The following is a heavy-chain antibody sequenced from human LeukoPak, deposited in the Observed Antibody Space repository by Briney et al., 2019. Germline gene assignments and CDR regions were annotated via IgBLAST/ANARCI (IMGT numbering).Heavy chain of an antibody. CDR2: IYHSGST. CDR1: GGSISSGGYY. D-gene: IGHD2-2*01. Sequence: PSQTLSLTCTVSGGSISSGGYYWSWIRQPPGKGLEWIGYIYHSGSTYYNPSLKSRVTISVDRSKNQFSLKLSSVTAADTAVYYCAREGGEGMGVVVPAAMSYYYYYMDVWGKGTTVTVSS. CDR3: AREGGEGMGVVVPAAMSYYYYYMDV. V-gene: IGHV4-30-2*01. J-gene: IGHJ6*03.